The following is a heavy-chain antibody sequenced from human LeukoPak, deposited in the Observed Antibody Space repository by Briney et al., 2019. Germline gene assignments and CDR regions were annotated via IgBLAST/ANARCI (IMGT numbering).Heavy chain of an antibody. CDR3: ARGFGIAVAAAFDY. D-gene: IGHD6-19*01. Sequence: GGSLRLSCAASGFTLSRYAMSWVRQAPGKGLEWVSSISSSGSSTYYADPVKGRFTISRDNAKNSLYLQMNSLRAEDTAVYYCARGFGIAVAAAFDYWGQGTLVTVSS. CDR2: ISSSGSST. V-gene: IGHV3-23*01. J-gene: IGHJ4*02. CDR1: GFTLSRYA.